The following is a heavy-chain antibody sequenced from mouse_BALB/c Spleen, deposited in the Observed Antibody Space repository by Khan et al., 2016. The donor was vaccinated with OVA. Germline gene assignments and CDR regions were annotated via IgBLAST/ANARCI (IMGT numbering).Heavy chain of an antibody. V-gene: IGHV5-6-4*01. CDR3: TRDGNYAHWYVDV. D-gene: IGHD2-1*01. CDR2: ISSGSTYT. CDR1: GFPFSTYT. Sequence: EVELVESGGGLVKPGGSLKLSCAASGFPFSTYTMSWVRQTPEKRLEWVATISSGSTYTYYPDSVKGRFTISRDNAKNTLYLQMSSLTSEDTALYYCTRDGNYAHWYVDVWGAGTTVTVSS. J-gene: IGHJ1*01.